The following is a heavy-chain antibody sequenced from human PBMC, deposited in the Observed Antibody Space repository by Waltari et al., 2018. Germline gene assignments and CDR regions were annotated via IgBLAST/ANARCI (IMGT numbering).Heavy chain of an antibody. J-gene: IGHJ6*02. D-gene: IGHD3-22*01. CDR1: GFNFDDSA. CDR2: ISWNGGSL. V-gene: IGHV3-9*01. CDR3: AKVRVDRYYDSDGYGYGMDV. Sequence: EVPLVEFGGDLVQPGRSLRLSCAASGFNFDDSAMPWVRQGPGQGRVCVSGISWNGGSLGYADSVKGRFTISRDNAKNSLFLQMNSLRVEDTASYDCAKVRVDRYYDSDGYGYGMDVWGQGTTVTVSS.